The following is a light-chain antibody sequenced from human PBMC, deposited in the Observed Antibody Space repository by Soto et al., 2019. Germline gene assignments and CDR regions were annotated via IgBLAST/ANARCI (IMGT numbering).Light chain of an antibody. CDR2: EVS. Sequence: QSVLTQPASVSGSPGQSITISCTGTSSDVGGYNYVSWYQQHPGKAPKLMIYEVSNRPSGVSNRFSGSKSGNTASLTISGLQAEDEADYYCSSYAGSSPYIVFGGGTKVTVL. CDR1: SSDVGGYNY. J-gene: IGLJ2*01. V-gene: IGLV2-14*01. CDR3: SSYAGSSPYIV.